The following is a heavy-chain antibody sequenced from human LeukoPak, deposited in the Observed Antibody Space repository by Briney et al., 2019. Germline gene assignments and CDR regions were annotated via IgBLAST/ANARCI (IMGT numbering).Heavy chain of an antibody. CDR1: GFTFRSYA. V-gene: IGHV3-23*01. D-gene: IGHD3-9*01. CDR2: ISGSAVST. Sequence: PGGSLRLSCAASGFTFRSYAMSGVRQAPGKGVEGVSSISGSAVSTYSSNSVTGRFTISRDNSKNSLYLQMNSLRAEYTAVYYCARMGYDILTGYYYWGQGTLVTVSS. J-gene: IGHJ4*02. CDR3: ARMGYDILTGYYY.